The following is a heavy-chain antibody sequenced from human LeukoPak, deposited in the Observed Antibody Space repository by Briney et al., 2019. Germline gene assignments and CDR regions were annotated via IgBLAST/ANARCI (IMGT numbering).Heavy chain of an antibody. Sequence: SVKVSCKASGGTFSRYAVSWVRQAPGQGLEWTGGIIPIFGTANYAQKFQGRVTITTDEATNTAFMELRSLRSEDTAVYFCATAFSGFCSMTSCPGYYWGQGTLVTVSS. V-gene: IGHV1-69*05. CDR1: GGTFSRYA. J-gene: IGHJ4*02. CDR3: ATAFSGFCSMTSCPGYY. D-gene: IGHD2-2*01. CDR2: IIPIFGTA.